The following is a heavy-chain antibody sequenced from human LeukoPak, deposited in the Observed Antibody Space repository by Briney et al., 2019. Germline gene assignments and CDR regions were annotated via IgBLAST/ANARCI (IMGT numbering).Heavy chain of an antibody. CDR1: GFTFSSYS. CDR2: ISSSSSYI. J-gene: IGHJ3*02. V-gene: IGHV3-21*01. Sequence: GGSLRLSCAASGFTFSSYSMNWVRQAPGKGLEWVSSISSSSSYIYHADSVKGRFTISRDNAKNSLYLQMNSLRAEDTAVYYCARFYCSSTSCPGDYSNYKDAFDIWGQGTMVTVSS. CDR3: ARFYCSSTSCPGDYSNYKDAFDI. D-gene: IGHD2-2*01.